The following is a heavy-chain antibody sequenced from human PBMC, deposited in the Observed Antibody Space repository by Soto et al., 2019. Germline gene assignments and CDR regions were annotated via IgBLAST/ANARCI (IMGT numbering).Heavy chain of an antibody. CDR1: GVTFDGYA. Sequence: GGSLRLSCAASGVTFDGYAMHWGRQGPGKGLEWVSLISGDGGSTFYADSVKGRFTIYRDNSKNSLYLQMNSLRTEDTAFYYCAKDGGGYSYGYLDYWGQGTLVTVSS. D-gene: IGHD5-18*01. V-gene: IGHV3-43*02. CDR2: ISGDGGST. CDR3: AKDGGGYSYGYLDY. J-gene: IGHJ4*02.